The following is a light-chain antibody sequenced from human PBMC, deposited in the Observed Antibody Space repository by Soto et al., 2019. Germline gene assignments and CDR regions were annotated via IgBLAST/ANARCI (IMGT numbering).Light chain of an antibody. Sequence: DIQMTQSPSSLSASVGDRVTITCLASHDIGNYLNWYQQKPGKAPKLLIYYASNLETGVSSRFSGSGSGTDFTFTISSLQPEDIASYYCQQSYSSSPITFGPGTRLEIK. CDR2: YAS. CDR1: HDIGNY. V-gene: IGKV1-33*01. CDR3: QQSYSSSPIT. J-gene: IGKJ5*01.